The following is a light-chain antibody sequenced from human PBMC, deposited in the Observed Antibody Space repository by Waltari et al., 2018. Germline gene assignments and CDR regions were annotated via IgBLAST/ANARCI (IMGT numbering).Light chain of an antibody. CDR3: YSAADNNRL. V-gene: IGLV3-27*01. J-gene: IGLJ2*01. CDR1: VLAKKY. Sequence: SYELTQPSSVSVSPGQTATITCSGNVLAKKYVRWFQQKPGQAPVVVIYKDRERPSGIPERFSGSSSGTTVTLTISGAQFEDEADYYCYSAADNNRLFGGGTKLTVL. CDR2: KDR.